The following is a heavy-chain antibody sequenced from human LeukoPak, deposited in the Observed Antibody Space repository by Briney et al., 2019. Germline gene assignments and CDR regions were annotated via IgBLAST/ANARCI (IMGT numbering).Heavy chain of an antibody. Sequence: GGSLRLSCAASGFTFSGSAIHWVRQASGKGLEWVGRIRSRTNNYATAYAASVKGRFNISRDDSNNTAYLQMNSLKTEDTAVYYCAKGGEAKWFGELIKTQYYYYMDVWGKGTTVTVSS. CDR2: IRSRTNNYAT. CDR1: GFTFSGSA. V-gene: IGHV3-73*01. J-gene: IGHJ6*03. CDR3: AKGGEAKWFGELIKTQYYYYMDV. D-gene: IGHD3-10*01.